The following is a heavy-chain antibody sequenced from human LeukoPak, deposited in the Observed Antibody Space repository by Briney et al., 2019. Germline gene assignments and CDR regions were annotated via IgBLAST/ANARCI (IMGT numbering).Heavy chain of an antibody. D-gene: IGHD1-1*01. CDR2: ISSNGGST. CDR1: GFTFSSYA. Sequence: GGSLRLSCAASGFTFSSYAMHWVRQAPGKGLEYVSAISSNGGSTYYANSVKGRFTISRDNSKNTLYLQMNSLRAEDTAVYYCARYEERGDYWGQGTLVTVSS. J-gene: IGHJ4*02. V-gene: IGHV3-64*01. CDR3: ARYEERGDY.